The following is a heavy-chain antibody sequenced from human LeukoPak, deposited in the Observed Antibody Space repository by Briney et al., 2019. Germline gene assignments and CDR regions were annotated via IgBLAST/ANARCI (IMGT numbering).Heavy chain of an antibody. CDR2: INPSGGST. D-gene: IGHD2-2*01. CDR1: GYTFTSYY. Sequence: GASVKVSCKASGYTFTSYYMHWVRQAPGQGLEWMGIINPSGGSTSYAQKFQGRVTMTRDMSTSTVYMELSSLRSEDTAVYYCARDYPYCSSTSCSDQLDYWGQGTLVTVSS. V-gene: IGHV1-46*01. CDR3: ARDYPYCSSTSCSDQLDY. J-gene: IGHJ4*02.